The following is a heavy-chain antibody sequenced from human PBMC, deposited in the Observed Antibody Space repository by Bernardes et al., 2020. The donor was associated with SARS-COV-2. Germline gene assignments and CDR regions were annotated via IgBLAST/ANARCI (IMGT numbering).Heavy chain of an antibody. CDR3: VRGPSDGHGRFEY. J-gene: IGHJ4*02. Sequence: GGSLRLSCAASGFTFNTYWMHWVSQAPGKGLVWVSRIRGDGRTITYADSVKGRFTISRDNAKNMLYLQMNSLRAEDTAVYYCVRGPSDGHGRFEYWGQGNLVTVSS. CDR1: GFTFNTYW. CDR2: IRGDGRTI. V-gene: IGHV3-74*01.